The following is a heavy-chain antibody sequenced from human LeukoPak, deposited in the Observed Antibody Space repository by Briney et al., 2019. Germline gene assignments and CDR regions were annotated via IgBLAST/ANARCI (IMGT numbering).Heavy chain of an antibody. V-gene: IGHV4-61*02. CDR3: ARASGSIASTFDS. D-gene: IGHD6-6*01. Sequence: PSQTLSLTCTVSGGSISSGSYYWSWIRQPAGKGLVWNGRMYTSGGTNYHPSLKSRVTISVHPSKNHFSLKLSSVTAADTAVYYCARASGSIASTFDSWGQGTLVTVSS. CDR1: GGSISSGSYY. J-gene: IGHJ4*02. CDR2: MYTSGGT.